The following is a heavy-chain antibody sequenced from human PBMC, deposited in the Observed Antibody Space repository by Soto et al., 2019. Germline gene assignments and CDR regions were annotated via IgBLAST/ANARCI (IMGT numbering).Heavy chain of an antibody. J-gene: IGHJ5*02. CDR3: ARIPVDTSMIYWLDP. CDR1: GFSLSSSIYY. Sequence: SETLSLTCTFSGFSLSSSIYYLGWISPPPGKGLEWIGSIYYSGSTYYNPSLKSRVITSVDTSKNLFSLKLTSVTAADTAVYYCARIPVDTSMIYWLDPWGQGTLVTVSS. V-gene: IGHV4-39*07. CDR2: IYYSGST. D-gene: IGHD5-18*01.